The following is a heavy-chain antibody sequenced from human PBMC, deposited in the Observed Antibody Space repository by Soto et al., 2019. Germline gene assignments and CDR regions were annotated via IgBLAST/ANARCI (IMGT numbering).Heavy chain of an antibody. CDR1: GFTFSSYS. CDR3: ARDLDYYDSSGQY. D-gene: IGHD3-22*01. Sequence: GGSLRLSCAASGFTFSSYSMNWVRQAPGKGLEWVSSISSSSSYIYYADSVKGRFTISRDNAKSSLYLQMNSLRAEDTAVYYCARDLDYYDSSGQYWGQGTLVTVYS. J-gene: IGHJ4*02. CDR2: ISSSSSYI. V-gene: IGHV3-21*01.